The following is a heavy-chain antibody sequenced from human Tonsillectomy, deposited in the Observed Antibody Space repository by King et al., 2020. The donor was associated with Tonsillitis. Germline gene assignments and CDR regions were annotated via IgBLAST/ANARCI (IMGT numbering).Heavy chain of an antibody. D-gene: IGHD2-8*02. CDR3: ARGSPAWSYFVY. Sequence: VQLVESGGGVVQPGRSLRLSCAASGFTFSSSPMHWVRQPPGKGLEWMTSVSSDGVRKFYVDSVKGRFTISRDTSKNTLFLQMNNLRAEDTAVYYCARGSPAWSYFVYWGQGTLVTVSS. V-gene: IGHV3-30*03. CDR2: VSSDGVRK. J-gene: IGHJ4*02. CDR1: GFTFSSSP.